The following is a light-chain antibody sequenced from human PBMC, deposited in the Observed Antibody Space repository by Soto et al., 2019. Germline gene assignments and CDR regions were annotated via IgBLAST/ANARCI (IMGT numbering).Light chain of an antibody. CDR2: EVS. J-gene: IGLJ1*01. CDR3: SSYAGSNNLV. Sequence: QSVLTQPASVSGSPGQSITISCTGTSSDVGGYNYVSWYQQHPGKAPKLMIYEVSKWPSGVPDRFSGSKSGNTASLTVSGLQAEDEADYYCSSYAGSNNLVFGTGTKLTVL. CDR1: SSDVGGYNY. V-gene: IGLV2-8*01.